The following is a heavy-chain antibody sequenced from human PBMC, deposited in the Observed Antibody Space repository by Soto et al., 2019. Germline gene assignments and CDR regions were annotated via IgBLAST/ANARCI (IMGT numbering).Heavy chain of an antibody. CDR2: IYYSGST. V-gene: IGHV4-59*08. Sequence: SETLSLTCTVSGGSISSYYWSWIRQPPGKGLEWIGYIYYSGSTNYNPSLKSRVTISVDTSKNQFSLKLSSVTAADTAVYYCARQQWGYYYYMDVWGKGTTVTVSS. CDR3: ARQQWGYYYYMDV. D-gene: IGHD6-19*01. J-gene: IGHJ6*03. CDR1: GGSISSYY.